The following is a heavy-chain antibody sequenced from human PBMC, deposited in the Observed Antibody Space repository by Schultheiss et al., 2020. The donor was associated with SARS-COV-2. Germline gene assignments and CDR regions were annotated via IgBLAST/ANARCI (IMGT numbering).Heavy chain of an antibody. CDR2: ISWNSGSI. V-gene: IGHV3-9*01. CDR3: AKEGALRYGSGSYYNVDRKYYFDY. J-gene: IGHJ4*02. D-gene: IGHD3-10*01. Sequence: SLKISCAASGFTFDDYAMHWVRQAPGKGLEWVSGISWNSGSIGYADSVKGRFTISRDNAKNSLYLQMNSLRAEDTALYYCAKEGALRYGSGSYYNVDRKYYFDYWGQGTLVTVSS. CDR1: GFTFDDYA.